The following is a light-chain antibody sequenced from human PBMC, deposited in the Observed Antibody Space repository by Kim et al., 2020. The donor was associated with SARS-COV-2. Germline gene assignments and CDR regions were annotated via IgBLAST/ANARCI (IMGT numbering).Light chain of an antibody. CDR1: QNIASN. J-gene: IGKJ3*01. CDR2: GAS. V-gene: IGKV1-8*01. CDR3: QQFYTYPFT. Sequence: ASTGDRVTTTCRASQNIASNLAWYQQKPGKAPKLLTFGASTLQSGVPSRFSGSGSGTEFTLTISCLQSEDFATYYCQQFYTYPFTFGPGTKVDIK.